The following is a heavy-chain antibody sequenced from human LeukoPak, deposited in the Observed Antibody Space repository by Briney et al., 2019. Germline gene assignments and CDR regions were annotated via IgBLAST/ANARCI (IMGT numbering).Heavy chain of an antibody. Sequence: GSSVKVSCKASGGTFSSYAIGWVRQAPGQGLEWMGRIIPILGIANYAQKFQGRVTITADKSTSTAYMELSSLRSEDTAVYYCARGSAAAATTDFDYWGQGTLVTVSS. CDR2: IIPILGIA. D-gene: IGHD6-13*01. J-gene: IGHJ4*02. CDR1: GGTFSSYA. CDR3: ARGSAAAATTDFDY. V-gene: IGHV1-69*04.